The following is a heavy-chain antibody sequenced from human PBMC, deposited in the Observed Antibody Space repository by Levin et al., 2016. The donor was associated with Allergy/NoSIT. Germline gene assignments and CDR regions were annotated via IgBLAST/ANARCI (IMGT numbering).Heavy chain of an antibody. J-gene: IGHJ4*02. CDR1: GGSISSSSYY. Sequence: SETLSLTCTVSGGSISSSSYYWGWIRQPPGKGLEWIGSINYSGTTYYNPSLGSRVTISVDLSKNQFSLKMDSVTAADSAFYFCTRNLGYSAVAPDSWGQGTLVTVSS. CDR3: TRNLGYSAVAPDS. CDR2: INYSGTT. V-gene: IGHV4-39*01. D-gene: IGHD5-12*01.